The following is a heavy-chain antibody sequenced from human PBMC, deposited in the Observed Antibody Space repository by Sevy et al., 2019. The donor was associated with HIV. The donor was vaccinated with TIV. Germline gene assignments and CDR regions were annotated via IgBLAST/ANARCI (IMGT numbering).Heavy chain of an antibody. J-gene: IGHJ4*02. CDR1: GGSISSSSYY. Sequence: SETLSLTCTVSGGSISSSSYYWGWIRQPPGKGLEWIGSIYYSGSSYYNPSLKSRVTISVDTSKNQFSLKLTSVTAADTAVYYCARHRGYCRGGSCYSLVRFYYFDYWGQGTLVTVSS. V-gene: IGHV4-39*01. D-gene: IGHD2-15*01. CDR2: IYYSGSS. CDR3: ARHRGYCRGGSCYSLVRFYYFDY.